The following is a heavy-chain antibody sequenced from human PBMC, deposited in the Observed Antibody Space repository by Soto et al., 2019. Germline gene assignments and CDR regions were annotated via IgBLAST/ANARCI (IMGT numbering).Heavy chain of an antibody. D-gene: IGHD3-10*01. CDR1: GGSISSSGYY. CDR2: IYYSGST. J-gene: IGHJ4*02. CDR3: ARRSYYGSGSIFDY. V-gene: IGHV4-39*01. Sequence: QLQLQESGPGLVKPSETLSLTCTVSGGSISSSGYYWGWIRQPPGKGPEWIGNIYYSGSTNYNPSLKSRVTISVDTSKNQFSLKVSSVTAADTAVYYCARRSYYGSGSIFDYWGQGTLVTVSS.